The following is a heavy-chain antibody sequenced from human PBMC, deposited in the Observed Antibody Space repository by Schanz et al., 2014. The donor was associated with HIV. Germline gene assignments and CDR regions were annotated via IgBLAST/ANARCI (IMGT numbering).Heavy chain of an antibody. CDR2: ISAGVGTA. Sequence: EVQMLESGGGSVQPGGSLRLSCAASGFTFSNFAMSWVRQAPGKGLEWVSSISAGVGTASYADSVKGRFTISRDNSKNTLYLQMTTLRIDDTAVYYCAIRTPMISFGAFDIWGRGTMVTVSS. J-gene: IGHJ3*02. CDR3: AIRTPMISFGAFDI. D-gene: IGHD3-16*01. CDR1: GFTFSNFA. V-gene: IGHV3-23*01.